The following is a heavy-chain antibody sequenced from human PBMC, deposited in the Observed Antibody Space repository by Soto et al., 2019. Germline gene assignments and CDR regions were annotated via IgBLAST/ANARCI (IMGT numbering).Heavy chain of an antibody. CDR3: ARHRGAVAEYMDV. D-gene: IGHD6-19*01. Sequence: VFGGTIVNPGDSGGMNNKPPGKGLEWIGSIYYSGSTYYNPSLKSRVTISVDTSKNQFSLKLSSVTAADTAVYYCARHRGAVAEYMDVWGQGTTVTSP. J-gene: IGHJ6*03. CDR2: IYYSGST. CDR1: GGTIVNPGDS. V-gene: IGHV4-39*01.